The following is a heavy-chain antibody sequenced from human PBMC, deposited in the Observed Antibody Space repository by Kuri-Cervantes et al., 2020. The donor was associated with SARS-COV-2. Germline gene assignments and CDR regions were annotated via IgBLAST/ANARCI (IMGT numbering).Heavy chain of an antibody. J-gene: IGHJ6*02. D-gene: IGHD6-19*01. Sequence: SETLSLTCTVSGGSISSYYWSWIRQPPGKGLEWIGYIYYSGSTNYNPSLKGRVTITVDTSKNQFSLKLSSVTAADTAVYYCARFSGWDYYYYYGMDVWGRGTTVTVSS. CDR2: IYYSGST. CDR3: ARFSGWDYYYYYGMDV. CDR1: GGSISSYY. V-gene: IGHV4-59*08.